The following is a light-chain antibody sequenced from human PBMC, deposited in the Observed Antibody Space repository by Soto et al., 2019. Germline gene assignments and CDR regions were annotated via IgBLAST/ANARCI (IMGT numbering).Light chain of an antibody. CDR3: GTWDDSLVSYV. J-gene: IGLJ1*01. Sequence: QSVLTQPPSVSAAPGQRVIISCSGSSTNIGDNYVSWYQHLPGTAPKLVVYDNDRRPSELPARFSGSKSGTSATLVITGLQTGDEADYYCGTWDDSLVSYVFGAGTKLTVL. V-gene: IGLV1-51*01. CDR2: DND. CDR1: STNIGDNY.